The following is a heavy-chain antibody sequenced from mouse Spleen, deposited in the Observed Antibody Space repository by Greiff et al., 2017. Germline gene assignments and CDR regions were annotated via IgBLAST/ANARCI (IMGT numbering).Heavy chain of an antibody. Sequence: QVQLQQPGAELVRPGSSVKLSCKASGYTFTSYWMHWVKQRPIQGLEWISNIDPSDSETHYNQKFKDKATLTVDKSSSTAYMQLSSLTSEDSAVYYCARLFTTVVATDYWGQGTTLTVSS. D-gene: IGHD1-1*01. V-gene: IGHV1-52*01. CDR1: GYTFTSYW. CDR3: ARLFTTVVATDY. CDR2: IDPSDSET. J-gene: IGHJ2*01.